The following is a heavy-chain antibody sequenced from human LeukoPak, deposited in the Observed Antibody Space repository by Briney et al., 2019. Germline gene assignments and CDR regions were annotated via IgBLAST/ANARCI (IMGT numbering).Heavy chain of an antibody. CDR3: ARLKKERFGELFSRLTSTPRYYFDY. CDR1: GGSISSSSYY. J-gene: IGHJ4*02. Sequence: SETLSLTCTVSGGSISSSSYYWTWIRQSAGKGLEWIGRMYTSGSTKYSPSFESRVTMSGDASKNQFSLKLSSVTAADTAVYYCARLKKERFGELFSRLTSTPRYYFDYWGQGTLVTVSS. CDR2: MYTSGST. V-gene: IGHV4-61*02. D-gene: IGHD3-10*01.